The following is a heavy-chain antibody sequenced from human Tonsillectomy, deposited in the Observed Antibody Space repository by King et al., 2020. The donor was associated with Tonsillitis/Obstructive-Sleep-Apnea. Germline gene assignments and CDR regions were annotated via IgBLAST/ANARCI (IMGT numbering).Heavy chain of an antibody. V-gene: IGHV3-74*01. CDR1: GFTFSNYW. J-gene: IGHJ6*02. CDR2: INSDGSST. Sequence: VQLVESGGGLVQPGGSLRLSCAASGFTFSNYWMHWVRQAPGKGLVWVSRINSDGSSTTYADSVKGRVTISRDNAENTLYLQMSSLRAEDTAFYYCARDGERGYAMGVWGQGTTVTVSS. CDR3: ARDGERGYAMGV.